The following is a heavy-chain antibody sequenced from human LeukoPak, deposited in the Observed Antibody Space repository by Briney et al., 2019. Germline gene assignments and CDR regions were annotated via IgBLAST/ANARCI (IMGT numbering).Heavy chain of an antibody. J-gene: IGHJ4*02. CDR3: AKDQNVVGTLDY. Sequence: ASVKVSCKASGFSFTGYYMHWVRQAPGQGLEWVGWINPNSGGTNSAQKFQGRVTMTRDTSISVAYLELSSLKPDDTAVYYCAKDQNVVGTLDYWGQGTLVTVSS. CDR1: GFSFTGYY. D-gene: IGHD3-10*02. CDR2: INPNSGGT. V-gene: IGHV1-2*02.